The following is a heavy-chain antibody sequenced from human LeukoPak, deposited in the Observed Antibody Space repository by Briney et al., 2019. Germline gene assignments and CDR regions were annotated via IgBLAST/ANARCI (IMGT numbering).Heavy chain of an antibody. CDR2: SNPKSGGT. CDR1: GYTFTDYY. CDR3: ARDFDTSGYYAGH. Sequence: ASVKVSCKASGYTFTDYYVHWVRQAPGQGFEWMGWSNPKSGGTNYAQRFQGRVTMTGDTSISTVYMELRRLRVDDKAVYYCARDFDTSGYYAGHWGQGTLVTVSS. V-gene: IGHV1-2*02. D-gene: IGHD3-22*01. J-gene: IGHJ4*02.